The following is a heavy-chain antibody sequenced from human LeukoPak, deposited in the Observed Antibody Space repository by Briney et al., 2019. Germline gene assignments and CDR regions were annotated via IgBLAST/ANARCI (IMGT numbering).Heavy chain of an antibody. J-gene: IGHJ4*02. D-gene: IGHD4-17*01. CDR2: ISFDGSRR. CDR1: GFTFSDSG. Sequence: GGSLRLSCAASGFTFSDSGMHWVRQAPGKGLEWVAIISFDGSRRFYADSVRGRFTVSRDNSKNTLFLRMDSLSADDTGVYYCAKEGTDYGDYPYFFDYWGQGTLVTVSS. V-gene: IGHV3-30*18. CDR3: AKEGTDYGDYPYFFDY.